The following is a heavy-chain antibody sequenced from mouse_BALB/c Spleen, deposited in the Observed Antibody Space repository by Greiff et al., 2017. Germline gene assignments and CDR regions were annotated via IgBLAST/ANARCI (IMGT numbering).Heavy chain of an antibody. CDR3: AREGYDYDVGMDY. D-gene: IGHD2-4*01. CDR2: IDPANGNT. CDR1: GFNIKDTY. J-gene: IGHJ4*01. V-gene: IGHV14-3*02. Sequence: EVQLQQSGAELVKPGASVKLSCKASGFNIKDTYMHWVKQRPEQGLEWIGRIDPANGNTKYDPKFQGKATITADTSSNTAYLQLSSLTSEDTAVYYCAREGYDYDVGMDYWGQGTSVTVSS.